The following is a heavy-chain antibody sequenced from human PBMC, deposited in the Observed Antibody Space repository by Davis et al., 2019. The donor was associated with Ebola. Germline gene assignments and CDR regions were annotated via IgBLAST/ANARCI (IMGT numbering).Heavy chain of an antibody. CDR3: ARGYCSGGSCYSPDY. V-gene: IGHV1-18*01. CDR2: ISAYNGNT. J-gene: IGHJ4*02. D-gene: IGHD2-15*01. CDR1: GYTFTSYA. Sequence: ASVKVSCKASGYTFTSYAMHWVRQAPGQRLEWMGWISAYNGNTNYAQKLQGRVTMTTDTSTSTAYMELRSLRSDDTAVYYCARGYCSGGSCYSPDYWGQGTLVAVSS.